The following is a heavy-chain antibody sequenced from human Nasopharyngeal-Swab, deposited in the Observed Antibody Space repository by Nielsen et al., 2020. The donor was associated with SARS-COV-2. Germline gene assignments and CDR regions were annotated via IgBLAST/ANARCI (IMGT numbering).Heavy chain of an antibody. Sequence: WIRQPPGKGLEWVSAISGSGGSTYYADSVKGRFTISRDNSKNTLYLQMNSLRAEDTAVYYCGGVDYYYYGMDVWGQGTTVTVSS. CDR2: ISGSGGST. V-gene: IGHV3-23*01. D-gene: IGHD2-15*01. J-gene: IGHJ6*02. CDR3: GGVDYYYYGMDV.